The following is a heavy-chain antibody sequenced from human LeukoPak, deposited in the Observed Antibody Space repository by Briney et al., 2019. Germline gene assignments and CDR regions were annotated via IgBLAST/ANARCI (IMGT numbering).Heavy chain of an antibody. CDR2: ISSTGFTI. J-gene: IGHJ1*01. CDR1: GFTFSSYS. V-gene: IGHV3-48*04. D-gene: IGHD6-13*01. Sequence: GGSLRLSCAASGFTFSSYSMNWIRQAPGKGLEWVSYISSTGFTIYYADSMKGRFTISRDNAKNSLYLQMNSLRAEDTAVYYCARGFSSDWYFQYWGQGTLVTVSS. CDR3: ARGFSSDWYFQY.